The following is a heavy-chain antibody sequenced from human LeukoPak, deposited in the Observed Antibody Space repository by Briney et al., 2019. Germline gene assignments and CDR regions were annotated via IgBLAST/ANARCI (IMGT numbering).Heavy chain of an antibody. D-gene: IGHD3-3*01. CDR3: ARDGTIFGVVIPYDY. CDR1: GYSFTNYD. CDR2: INPNSGGT. V-gene: IGHV1-2*02. J-gene: IGHJ4*02. Sequence: ASVKVSCKASGYSFTNYDINWVRQAPGQGLEWMGWINPNSGGTNYAQKFQGRVTMTRDTSISTAYIELSRLRSDDTAVYYCARDGTIFGVVIPYDYWGQGTLVTVSS.